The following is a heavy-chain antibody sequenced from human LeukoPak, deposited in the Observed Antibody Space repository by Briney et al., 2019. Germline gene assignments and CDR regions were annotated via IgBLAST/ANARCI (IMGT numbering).Heavy chain of an antibody. Sequence: GGSLRLSCAASGFTFSDYYMSWIRQAPGKGLEWVSYISSSGSTIKYADPVKGRFTISRDNAKNSLYLRMSSLRAEDTAVYYCARDELSLLEVIDYWGQGTLVTVSS. D-gene: IGHD3-16*02. V-gene: IGHV3-11*04. CDR1: GFTFSDYY. J-gene: IGHJ4*02. CDR3: ARDELSLLEVIDY. CDR2: ISSSGSTI.